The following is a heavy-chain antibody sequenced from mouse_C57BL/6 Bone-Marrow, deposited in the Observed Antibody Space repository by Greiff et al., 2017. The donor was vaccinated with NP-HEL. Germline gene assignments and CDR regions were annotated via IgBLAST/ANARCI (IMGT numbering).Heavy chain of an antibody. CDR1: GFTFSSYG. CDR2: ISSGGSYT. CDR3: ALHYYGSSYGY. J-gene: IGHJ2*01. D-gene: IGHD1-1*01. Sequence: EVKLMESGGDLVKPGGSLKLSCAASGFTFSSYGMSWVRQTPDKRLEWVATISSGGSYTYYPDSVKGRFTISRDNAKNTLYLQMSSLKSEDTAMYYCALHYYGSSYGYWGQGTTLTVSS. V-gene: IGHV5-6*01.